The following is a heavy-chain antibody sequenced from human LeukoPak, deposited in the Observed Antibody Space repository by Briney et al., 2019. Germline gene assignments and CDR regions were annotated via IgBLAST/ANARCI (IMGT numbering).Heavy chain of an antibody. D-gene: IGHD6-6*01. CDR2: ISSSRGTA. CDR3: ANAPLAPRRSYFDQ. J-gene: IGHJ4*02. Sequence: GGSLRLSCAASGVTFSSINWVRQAPGKGLEWIAYISSSRGTAYCADSVKGRFTIASDNAKTSVFLQMTSLSAEDTAVYYCANAPLAPRRSYFDQWGQGAPIIVSA. V-gene: IGHV3-48*04. CDR1: GVTFSS.